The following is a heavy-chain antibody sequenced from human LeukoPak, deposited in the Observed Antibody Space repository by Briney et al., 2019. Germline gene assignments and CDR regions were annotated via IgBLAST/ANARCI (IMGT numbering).Heavy chain of an antibody. Sequence: GGTLRLSCAASGFTFSSYSMNWVRQAPGKGLEWVSSISSSRSYIYYADSVKGRFTISRDNAKNSLFLQMNSLRAEDTAVYYCARDNSVRDEAWWFYPWGREPWSPSPQ. J-gene: IGHJ5*02. CDR2: ISSSRSYI. V-gene: IGHV3-21*04. CDR3: ARDNSVRDEAWWFYP. D-gene: IGHD5-24*01. CDR1: GFTFSSYS.